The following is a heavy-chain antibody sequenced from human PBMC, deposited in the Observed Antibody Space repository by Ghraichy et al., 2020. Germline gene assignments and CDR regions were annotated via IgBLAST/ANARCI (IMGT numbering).Heavy chain of an antibody. J-gene: IGHJ3*02. D-gene: IGHD4-17*01. CDR3: ARAGVEDYGDYTASFDI. CDR2: ISSNSRTI. CDR1: GFTFSDCS. Sequence: GSLRLSCAASGFTFSDCSMNWVRQAPGKGLEWVSYISSNSRTIYYADSVKGRFTISRDNVKNSLHLQMNSLRAEDTAVYHCARAGVEDYGDYTASFDIWGQGTLVTVS. V-gene: IGHV3-48*01.